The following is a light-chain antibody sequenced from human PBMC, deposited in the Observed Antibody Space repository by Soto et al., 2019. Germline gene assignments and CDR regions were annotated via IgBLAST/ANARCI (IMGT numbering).Light chain of an antibody. Sequence: QSVLTQPPSVSGAPGQRITISCSGSSSNIGAGYDVHWYQQLPGTAPKLLIYGNIDRPSGVPDRFSGSRSGTSASLAISGLQSEDEADYYCAAWDDSLNGRVFGGGTKLTVL. CDR1: SSNIGAGYD. CDR2: GNI. V-gene: IGLV1-40*01. CDR3: AAWDDSLNGRV. J-gene: IGLJ2*01.